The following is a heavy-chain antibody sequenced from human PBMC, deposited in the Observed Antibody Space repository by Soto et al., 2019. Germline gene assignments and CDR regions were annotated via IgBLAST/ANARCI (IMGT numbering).Heavy chain of an antibody. CDR2: IYYSGST. D-gene: IGHD6-13*01. V-gene: IGHV4-59*08. CDR3: ARRYSSSFDY. J-gene: IGHJ4*02. CDR1: GGSISSYY. Sequence: QVQLQESGPGLVKPSETLSLTCTVSGGSISSYYWSWIRQPPGKGLEWIGYIYYSGSTNYNPSLKRRVTSSVDTSKNQFALKLSSVPAADTAVYYCARRYSSSFDYWGQGTLVTVAS.